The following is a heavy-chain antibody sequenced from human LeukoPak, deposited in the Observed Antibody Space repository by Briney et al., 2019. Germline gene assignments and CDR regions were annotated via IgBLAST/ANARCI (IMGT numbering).Heavy chain of an antibody. D-gene: IGHD3-22*01. J-gene: IGHJ4*02. CDR1: GGSISSYY. CDR2: IYYSGST. CDR3: ARVGYHDSSGIDY. V-gene: IGHV4-39*07. Sequence: SETLSLTCTVSGGSISSYYWGWIRQPPGKGLEWIGSIYYSGSTYYNPSLKSRVTISVDTSKNQFSLKLSSVTAADTAVYYCARVGYHDSSGIDYWGQGTLVTVSS.